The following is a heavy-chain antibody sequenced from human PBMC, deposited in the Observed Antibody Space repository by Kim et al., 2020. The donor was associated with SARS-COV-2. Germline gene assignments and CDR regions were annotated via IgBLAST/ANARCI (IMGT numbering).Heavy chain of an antibody. D-gene: IGHD3-10*01. Sequence: STYYADSVKGRFTISRDNSKNTLYLQMNSLRAEDTAVYYCARDRGTSFDYWGQGTLVTVSS. V-gene: IGHV3-66*01. J-gene: IGHJ4*02. CDR3: ARDRGTSFDY. CDR2: ST.